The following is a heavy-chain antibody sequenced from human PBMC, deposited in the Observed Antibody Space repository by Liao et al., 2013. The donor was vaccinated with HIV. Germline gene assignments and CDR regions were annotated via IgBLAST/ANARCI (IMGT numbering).Heavy chain of an antibody. CDR1: GGSISNYY. CDR2: IYYSGST. V-gene: IGHV4-59*01. CDR3: ARASGSYGVGY. J-gene: IGHJ4*02. D-gene: IGHD1-26*01. Sequence: QAQLQESGPGLVKPSETLSLTCSVSGGSISNYYWSWIRQPPGKGLEWIGYIYYSGSTTYNPSLKSRVTISVDTSKNQFSLKLSSVTAADTAVYYCARASGSYGVGYWGQGTLVTVSS.